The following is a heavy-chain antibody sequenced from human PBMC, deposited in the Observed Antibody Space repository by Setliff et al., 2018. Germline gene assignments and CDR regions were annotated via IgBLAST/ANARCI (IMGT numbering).Heavy chain of an antibody. CDR3: ARGRDGYNANAYEI. D-gene: IGHD5-12*01. CDR2: IIPVIDTT. J-gene: IGHJ3*02. V-gene: IGHV1-69*11. Sequence: ASVKVSCKASGVAFSSYALTWVRQAPGQGLEWMGRIIPVIDTTDYAENFQGRVTFTADESTKTAYMDLRSLRSEDTATYYCARGRDGYNANAYEIWGQGTMVTVSS. CDR1: GVAFSSYA.